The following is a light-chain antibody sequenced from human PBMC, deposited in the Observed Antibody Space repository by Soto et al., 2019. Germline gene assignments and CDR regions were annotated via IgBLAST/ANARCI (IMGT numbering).Light chain of an antibody. J-gene: IGLJ7*01. CDR1: SSDVGGYNY. V-gene: IGLV2-14*01. Sequence: QSALTQPASVSGSPGQSITISRTGTSSDVGGYNYVSWYQQHPGKAPKLMIYDVSNRPSGVSNRFSGSKSGNTASLTISGLQAEDEADYYCSSYTSSSTVFGGGTQLTVL. CDR2: DVS. CDR3: SSYTSSSTV.